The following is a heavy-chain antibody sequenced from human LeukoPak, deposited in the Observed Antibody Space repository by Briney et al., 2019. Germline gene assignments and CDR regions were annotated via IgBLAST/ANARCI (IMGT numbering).Heavy chain of an antibody. CDR3: ARDRMDTGTYFDY. D-gene: IGHD5-18*01. CDR1: GYTFTTYG. Sequence: GASVKVSCRSSGYTFTTYGITWVRQAPGQGLEWMGWISTYNGNTNYAQKLQGRVTMTTDTSTSTAYMELRSLRSDDTAMYYCARDRMDTGTYFDYWGHGNLVTVSS. J-gene: IGHJ4*01. V-gene: IGHV1-18*01. CDR2: ISTYNGNT.